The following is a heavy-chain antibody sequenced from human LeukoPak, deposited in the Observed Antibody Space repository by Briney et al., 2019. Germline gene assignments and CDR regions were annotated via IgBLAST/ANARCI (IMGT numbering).Heavy chain of an antibody. Sequence: PSETLSLTCAVYGGSFSGYYWSWIRQPPGKGLEWIGEINHSGSTNYNPSLKSRVTISVDTSKNQFSLKLSSVTAADTAVYYCARGKIAVAGSHYYYYYGMDVWGQGTTVTVSS. D-gene: IGHD6-19*01. CDR3: ARGKIAVAGSHYYYYYGMDV. CDR2: INHSGST. CDR1: GGSFSGYY. J-gene: IGHJ6*02. V-gene: IGHV4-34*01.